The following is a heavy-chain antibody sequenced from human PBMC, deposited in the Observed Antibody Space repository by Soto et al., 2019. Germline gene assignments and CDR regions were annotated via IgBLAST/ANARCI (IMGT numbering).Heavy chain of an antibody. V-gene: IGHV2-5*02. CDR1: GFSLSTSGVG. D-gene: IGHD1-7*01. J-gene: IGHJ4*02. CDR3: AHFVNWNYIPRFDY. CDR2: IYWDDDK. Sequence: QITLKESGPTLVNPTQTLTLTCTFSGFSLSTSGVGVGWIRQPPGKALEWLALIYWDDDKRYSPSLKSXXXXXXXXXXXXXXXXXXXXXPVDTATYYCAHFVNWNYIPRFDYWGQGTLVTVSS.